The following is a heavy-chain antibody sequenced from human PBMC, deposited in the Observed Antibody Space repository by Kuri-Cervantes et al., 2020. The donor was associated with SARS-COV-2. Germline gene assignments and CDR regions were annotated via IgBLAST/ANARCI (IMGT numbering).Heavy chain of an antibody. Sequence: SETLSLTCAVYGGSFSGYYWSWIRQPPGKGLEWIGEINHSGSTNYNPSLKSRVTISVDTSKNQFSLKLSSVTAADTAVYYCAREYVTMVRGALLAWGQGTLVTVSS. V-gene: IGHV4-34*01. CDR3: AREYVTMVRGALLA. CDR2: INHSGST. CDR1: GGSFSGYY. J-gene: IGHJ5*02. D-gene: IGHD3-10*01.